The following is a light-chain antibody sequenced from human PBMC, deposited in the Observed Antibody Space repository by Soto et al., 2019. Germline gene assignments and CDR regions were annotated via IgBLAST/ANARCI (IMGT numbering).Light chain of an antibody. J-gene: IGKJ5*01. Sequence: EIVMTQSPATLSVSPGERATLSCRASQSVSSWLAWYQQKPGQAPRLLIYGASTRATGIPVRFSGSGSGTEFTLTISSLQSEVFAVYYCQQRSNWPPITFGQGTRLEIK. V-gene: IGKV3-15*01. CDR1: QSVSSW. CDR3: QQRSNWPPIT. CDR2: GAS.